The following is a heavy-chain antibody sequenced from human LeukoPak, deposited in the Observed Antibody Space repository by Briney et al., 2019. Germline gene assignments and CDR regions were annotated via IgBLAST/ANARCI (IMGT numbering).Heavy chain of an antibody. J-gene: IGHJ4*02. V-gene: IGHV4-34*01. D-gene: IGHD2-15*01. CDR2: INHSGST. CDR1: AGSFSGYY. CDR3: ARAVVVAATFDY. Sequence: SETLSLTCAVYAGSFSGYYWSWIRQPPGKGREWIGEINHSGSTNYNPSLTSRVTISVDTSKNQFSLKLSSVTAADTAVYYCARAVVVAATFDYWGQGTLVTVSS.